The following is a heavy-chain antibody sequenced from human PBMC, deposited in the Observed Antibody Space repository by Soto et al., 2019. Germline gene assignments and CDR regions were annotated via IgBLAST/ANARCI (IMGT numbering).Heavy chain of an antibody. D-gene: IGHD4-17*01. Sequence: QVQLVQSGAEVKKPGSSVKVSCKASGGTFSSYAISWVRQAPGQGLEWMGGIIPIFGTANYAQKFQGRVTITADEYPSAAYMELRSVRSEDTAVYYCARELNGDYVHGPYYSYSGMGVWGQGTTVTVSS. J-gene: IGHJ6*02. V-gene: IGHV1-69*01. CDR2: IIPIFGTA. CDR3: ARELNGDYVHGPYYSYSGMGV. CDR1: GGTFSSYA.